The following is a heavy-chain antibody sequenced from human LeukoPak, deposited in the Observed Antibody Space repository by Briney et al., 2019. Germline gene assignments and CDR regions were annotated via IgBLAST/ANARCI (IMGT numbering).Heavy chain of an antibody. V-gene: IGHV4-39*07. CDR1: GGSISSSSYY. Sequence: SETLSLTCTVSGGSISSSSYYWGWIRQPPGKGLEWIGSIYYSGSTYYNPSLKSRVTISVDTSKNQFSLKVNSVTAADTAVYYCATRPTPPYYYYYMDVWGKGTTVTVSS. J-gene: IGHJ6*03. CDR2: IYYSGST. D-gene: IGHD4-23*01. CDR3: ATRPTPPYYYYYMDV.